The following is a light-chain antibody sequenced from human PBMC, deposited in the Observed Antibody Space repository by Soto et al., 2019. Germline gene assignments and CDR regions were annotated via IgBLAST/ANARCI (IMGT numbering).Light chain of an antibody. Sequence: DIVMTQSPDSLALSLGERATIHCKSSQTLFYTSSTKNYLAWYQQRPGQPPKLLIYWASDRESGVPNRFSGSGSGTDFPLTICDLQAEDVALYDCQQDLYTPFPFGRGTRLDI. J-gene: IGKJ3*01. CDR1: QTLFYTSSTKNY. V-gene: IGKV4-1*01. CDR2: WAS. CDR3: QQDLYTPFP.